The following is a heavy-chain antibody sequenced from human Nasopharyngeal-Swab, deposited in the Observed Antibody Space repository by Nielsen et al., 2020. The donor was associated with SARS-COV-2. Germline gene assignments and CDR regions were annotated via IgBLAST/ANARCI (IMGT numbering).Heavy chain of an antibody. D-gene: IGHD4-23*01. CDR2: IYHSGST. CDR1: GGSISSSNW. CDR3: ARTRDYGGNSDFDY. J-gene: IGHJ4*02. V-gene: IGHV4-4*02. Sequence: SETLSLTCAVSGGSISSSNWWSWVRQPPGKGLEWLGEIYHSGSTNYNPSLKSRVTISVDKSKNQFSLKLSSVTAADTAVYYCARTRDYGGNSDFDYWGLGTLVTVSS.